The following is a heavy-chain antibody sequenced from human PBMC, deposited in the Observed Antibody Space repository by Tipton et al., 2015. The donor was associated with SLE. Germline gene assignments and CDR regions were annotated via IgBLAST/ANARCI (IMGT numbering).Heavy chain of an antibody. CDR3: AKEFRGIAVPLGYFDL. CDR2: ISGSGGST. V-gene: IGHV3-23*01. J-gene: IGHJ2*01. Sequence: SLRLSCAASGLTVSRHYMSRVRQAPGKGLEWVSAISGSGGSTYYADSVKGRFTISRDNSKNTLYLQMNSLRAEDTAVYYCAKEFRGIAVPLGYFDLWGRGTLVTVSS. D-gene: IGHD6-19*01. CDR1: GLTVSRHY.